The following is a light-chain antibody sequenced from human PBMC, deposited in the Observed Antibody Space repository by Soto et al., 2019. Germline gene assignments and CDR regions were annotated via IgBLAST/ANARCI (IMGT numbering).Light chain of an antibody. CDR1: SSDVGGYNY. Sequence: QSVLTQPASVSGSPGQSITISCTGTSSDVGGYNYVSWYQQHPGNAPKLIIYEVTNRPSGVSSRFSGSKSGDTASLTISGLQAEDEADYYCSSYARRSRPVFGVGTKLTVL. CDR3: SSYARRSRPV. V-gene: IGLV2-14*01. CDR2: EVT. J-gene: IGLJ3*02.